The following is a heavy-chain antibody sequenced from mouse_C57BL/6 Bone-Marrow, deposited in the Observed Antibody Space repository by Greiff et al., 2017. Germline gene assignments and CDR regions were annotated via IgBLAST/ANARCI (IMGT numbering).Heavy chain of an antibody. CDR3: AGGYYGSSSYYYAMDY. CDR1: GYAFTNYL. D-gene: IGHD1-1*01. Sequence: QVQLQQSGAELVRPGTSVKVSCKASGYAFTNYLIEWVKQRPGQGLEWIGVINPGSGGPNYNEKFKGKATLTADKSSSTAYMQLSSLTSEDSAVYFCAGGYYGSSSYYYAMDYWGQGTSVTVSS. V-gene: IGHV1-54*01. J-gene: IGHJ4*01. CDR2: INPGSGGP.